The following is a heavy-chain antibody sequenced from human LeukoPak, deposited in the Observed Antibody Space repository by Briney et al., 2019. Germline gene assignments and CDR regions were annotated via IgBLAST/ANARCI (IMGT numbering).Heavy chain of an antibody. J-gene: IGHJ6*04. Sequence: GGSLRLSCAASGFTVSSNYMSWVRQAPGKGLXXXXXXYSGGSTYYADSVKGRFTISRDNSKNTLYLQMNSLRAEDTAVYYCARAGRIAVAGYYYYGMDVWGKGTTVTVSS. CDR1: GFTVSSNY. V-gene: IGHV3-53*01. CDR3: ARAGRIAVAGYYYYGMDV. D-gene: IGHD6-19*01. CDR2: XYSGGST.